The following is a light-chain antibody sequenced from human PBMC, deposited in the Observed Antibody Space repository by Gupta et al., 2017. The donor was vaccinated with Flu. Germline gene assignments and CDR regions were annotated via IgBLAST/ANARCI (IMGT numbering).Light chain of an antibody. J-gene: IGLJ3*02. V-gene: IGLV1-51*01. CDR3: GVWDSSLSAGG. CDR1: SSNIGGNY. Sequence: QPVFTQPPSVSAAPVQKVTISCSGTSSNIGGNYVTWYQQVQGTAPKVLIDEDDKRPSGIPDRFAGSKSGTSANRGINGLQPGDEADYYGGVWDSSLSAGGFGGGTRLTVL. CDR2: EDD.